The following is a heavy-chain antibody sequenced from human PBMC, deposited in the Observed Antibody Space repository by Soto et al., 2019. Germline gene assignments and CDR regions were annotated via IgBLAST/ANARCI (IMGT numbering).Heavy chain of an antibody. CDR3: ARVAVEMATIHVFDY. CDR2: ISYDGSNK. D-gene: IGHD5-12*01. V-gene: IGHV3-30-3*01. CDR1: GFTFSSYA. Sequence: QVQLVESGGGVVQPGRSLRLSCAASGFTFSSYAMHWVRQAPGKGLEWVAVISYDGSNKYYADSVKGRFTISRDNSKNTLYQQRNSLRAEDTAVYYCARVAVEMATIHVFDYWGQGNLVTVSS. J-gene: IGHJ4*02.